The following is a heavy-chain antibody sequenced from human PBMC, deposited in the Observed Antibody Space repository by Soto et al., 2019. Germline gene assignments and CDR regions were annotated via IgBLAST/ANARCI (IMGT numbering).Heavy chain of an antibody. D-gene: IGHD1-26*01. CDR1: GGSISSSSYY. V-gene: IGHV4-39*01. CDR2: IYYSGST. J-gene: IGHJ4*02. Sequence: SETLSLTCTVSGGSISSSSYYWGWIRQPPGKGLEWIGSIYYSGSTYYNPSLKSLVTISVDTSKNQFSLKLSSVTAADTAVYYCARRRVGATTIGYFDYWGQGTLVTVSS. CDR3: ARRRVGATTIGYFDY.